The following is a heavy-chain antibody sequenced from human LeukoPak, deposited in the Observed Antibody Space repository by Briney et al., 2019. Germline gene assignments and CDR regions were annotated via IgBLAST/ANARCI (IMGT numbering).Heavy chain of an antibody. CDR3: ARDGGYYYDSSGLAAV. CDR2: IYSGGST. Sequence: GGSLRLSCAASGFTVSSNYMSWDRQAPGKGLEWVSVIYSGGSTYYADSVKGRFTISRDNSKNTLYLQMNSLRAEDTAVYYCARDGGYYYDSSGLAAVWGKGTTVTVSS. D-gene: IGHD3-22*01. J-gene: IGHJ6*04. CDR1: GFTVSSNY. V-gene: IGHV3-53*01.